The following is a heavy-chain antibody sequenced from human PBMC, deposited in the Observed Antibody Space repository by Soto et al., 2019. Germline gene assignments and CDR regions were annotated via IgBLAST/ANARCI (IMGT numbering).Heavy chain of an antibody. Sequence: EVQLVESGGGLVKPGGSLTLSCAASGFPFTNGWMNWVRQAPGKGLEWLGHIKSKVAGGTTDFAAPGKGRFTISRDDSKNMVYLHMSSMKTEYTAVYYCTTVHGEKQWCLDYWGQGTLVTVSS. D-gene: IGHD6-19*01. CDR2: IKSKVAGGTT. V-gene: IGHV3-15*07. CDR3: TTVHGEKQWCLDY. J-gene: IGHJ4*02. CDR1: GFPFTNGW.